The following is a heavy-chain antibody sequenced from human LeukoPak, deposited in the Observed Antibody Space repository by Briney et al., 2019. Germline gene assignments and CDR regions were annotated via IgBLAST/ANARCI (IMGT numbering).Heavy chain of an antibody. J-gene: IGHJ6*03. CDR1: GGSFSGYY. Sequence: PSETLSLTCAVYGGSFSGYYWSWVRQPPGKGLEWIGYIYYSGSTNYNPSLKSRVTISVDTSKNQFSLKLSSVTAADTAVYYCARDFHRENYYYYMDVWGKGTTVTVSS. V-gene: IGHV4-59*01. CDR2: IYYSGST. CDR3: ARDFHRENYYYYMDV.